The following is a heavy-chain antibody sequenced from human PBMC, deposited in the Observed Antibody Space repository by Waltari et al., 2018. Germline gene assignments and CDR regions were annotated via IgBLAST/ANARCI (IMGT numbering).Heavy chain of an antibody. CDR1: GITFTTYA. J-gene: IGHJ4*02. CDR3: AQWRVPYYLDY. Sequence: EVQLLESGGDLVQPGGSLRLSCAASGITFTTYAMAWVRQTPGQGLEWVASIAASGINAQYTDSVRGRFTISRDNSRNTLYLQMNSLRADDTAVYYCAQWRVPYYLDYWGQGTLVTVSS. CDR2: IAASGINA. V-gene: IGHV3-23*01. D-gene: IGHD3-16*01.